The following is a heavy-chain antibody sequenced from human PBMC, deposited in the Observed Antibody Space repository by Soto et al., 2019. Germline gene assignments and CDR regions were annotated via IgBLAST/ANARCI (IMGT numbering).Heavy chain of an antibody. CDR1: GASISGGDYY. D-gene: IGHD3-22*01. Sequence: QVQLQESGPGLVKPSQTLSLTCTVSGASISGGDYYWTWIRQPPGKGLEWIGSIYYTVNTYSNPSLESRLSISVDPSNNQSALRLTSVTAPDTAIYYCARATYDSSTYYLDYWGQGTLVTVSS. J-gene: IGHJ4*02. V-gene: IGHV4-30-4*01. CDR3: ARATYDSSTYYLDY. CDR2: IYYTVNT.